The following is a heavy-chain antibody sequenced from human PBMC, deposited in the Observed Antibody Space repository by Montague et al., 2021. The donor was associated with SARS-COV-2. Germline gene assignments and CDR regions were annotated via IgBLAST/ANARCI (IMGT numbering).Heavy chain of an antibody. D-gene: IGHD3-22*01. Sequence: SETLSLTCSVFGGSYTGYYWSWIRLPSSQGRKWYGEICYSGSTDYNPSLKSRVTISVDTSKDQFSLKLSSVTAADTAVYYCARKNRGWLSIPPYKYYFDDWGQGTLVTVSS. CDR2: ICYSGST. CDR1: GGSYTGYY. CDR3: ARKNRGWLSIPPYKYYFDD. J-gene: IGHJ4*02. V-gene: IGHV4-34*01.